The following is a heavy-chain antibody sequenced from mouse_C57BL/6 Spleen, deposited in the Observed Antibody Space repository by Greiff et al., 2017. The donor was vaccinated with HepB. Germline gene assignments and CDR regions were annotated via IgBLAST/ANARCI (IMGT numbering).Heavy chain of an antibody. Sequence: VQLQESGAELARPGASVKMSCKASGYTFTSYTMHWVKQRPGQGLEWIGYINPSSGYTKYNQKFKDKATLTADKSSSTAYMQLSSLTSEDSAVYYCARRRQLRLPYFDYWGQGTTLTVSS. CDR3: ARRRQLRLPYFDY. CDR1: GYTFTSYT. D-gene: IGHD3-2*02. V-gene: IGHV1-4*01. J-gene: IGHJ2*01. CDR2: INPSSGYT.